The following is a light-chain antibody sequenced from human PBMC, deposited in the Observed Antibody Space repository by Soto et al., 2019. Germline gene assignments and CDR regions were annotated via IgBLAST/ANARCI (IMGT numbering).Light chain of an antibody. CDR2: GAS. V-gene: IGKV4-1*01. Sequence: DIVMTQSPYSLALSLGESSTINCYSSQIVFYRSNNKNYLSWYQQKPGQPPKLLIYGASTRESGVPDRFSGSGSGKDFTITISSLQAEDVEVYYCQQIYSTHWTCGQGNQGDIK. CDR3: QQIYSTHWT. J-gene: IGKJ1*01. CDR1: QIVFYRSNNKNY.